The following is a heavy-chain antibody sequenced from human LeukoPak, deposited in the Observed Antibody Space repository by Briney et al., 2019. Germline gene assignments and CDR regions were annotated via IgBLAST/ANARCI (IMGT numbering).Heavy chain of an antibody. Sequence: ASVKVSCKASGYTFTGYYTHWVRQAPGQGLEWMGWINPNSGGTNYAQKFQGWVTMTRDTSISTAYMELSRLRSDDTAVYYCASSRYGSTWFDPWGQGTLVTVSS. CDR3: ASSRYGSTWFDP. CDR2: INPNSGGT. V-gene: IGHV1-2*04. D-gene: IGHD3-10*01. CDR1: GYTFTGYY. J-gene: IGHJ5*02.